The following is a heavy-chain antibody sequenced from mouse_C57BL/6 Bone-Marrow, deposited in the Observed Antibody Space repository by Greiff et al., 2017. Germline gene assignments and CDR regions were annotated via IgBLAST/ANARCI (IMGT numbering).Heavy chain of an antibody. Sequence: EVKLVESGGDLVKPGGSLKLSCAASGFTFSSYGMSWVRQTPDKRLEWVATISSGGSCTYYPDSVKGRFTISRDNAKNTLYLQLSSLKSEDTAMFYCARTHDGYYAWFAYWGQGTLVTVSA. CDR2: ISSGGSCT. CDR3: ARTHDGYYAWFAY. V-gene: IGHV5-6*01. D-gene: IGHD2-3*01. CDR1: GFTFSSYG. J-gene: IGHJ3*01.